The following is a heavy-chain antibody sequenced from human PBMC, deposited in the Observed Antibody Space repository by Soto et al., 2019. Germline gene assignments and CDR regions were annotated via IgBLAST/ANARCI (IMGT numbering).Heavy chain of an antibody. CDR1: GFTFSSYD. J-gene: IGHJ6*03. D-gene: IGHD2-15*01. Sequence: GGSLRLSCAASGFTFSSYDMHWVRQATGKGLEWVSAIGTAGDTYYPGSVKGRFTISRENAKNSLYLQMNSLRAGDTAVYYCARAGYCSCGSCYSDYYYYMDVWGKGTSVTVSS. V-gene: IGHV3-13*01. CDR2: IGTAGDT. CDR3: ARAGYCSCGSCYSDYYYYMDV.